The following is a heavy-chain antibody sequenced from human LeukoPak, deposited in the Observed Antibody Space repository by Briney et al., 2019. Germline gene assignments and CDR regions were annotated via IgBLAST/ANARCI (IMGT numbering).Heavy chain of an antibody. V-gene: IGHV1-69-2*01. J-gene: IGHJ4*02. Sequence: GASVKVSCKASGYFFSDYYMNWVRQATGKGFEWMGRIDPEDGETIFAKKFKDRVTIRADKSTNTVYMELRSLTSEDTALYYCSTVHVLDPFWGQGTLVSVSS. D-gene: IGHD1-1*01. CDR2: IDPEDGET. CDR1: GYFFSDYY. CDR3: STVHVLDPF.